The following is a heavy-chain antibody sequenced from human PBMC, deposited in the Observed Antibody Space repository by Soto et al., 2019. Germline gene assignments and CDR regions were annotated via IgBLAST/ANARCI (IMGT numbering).Heavy chain of an antibody. CDR3: AKKVNSVSESQCFDY. Sequence: PGGSPRPPCAAPGFTFSSYSMSWVRRAPGKGLEWVSGFRSGGDYDTTYYPDSVRGRFTISRDNSKNTLLLQMYSLRAEDTAIYYCAKKVNSVSESQCFDYWGQGTLVTVSS. V-gene: IGHV3-23*01. D-gene: IGHD3-10*01. CDR2: FRSGGDYDTT. CDR1: GFTFSSYS. J-gene: IGHJ4*02.